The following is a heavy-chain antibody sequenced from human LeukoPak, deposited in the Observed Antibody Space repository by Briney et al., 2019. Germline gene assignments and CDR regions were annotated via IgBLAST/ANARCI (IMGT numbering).Heavy chain of an antibody. CDR3: ARGGVSSSWYRTPDY. Sequence: ASVKVSCKASGYNFTNYGISWVRQAPGQGLEWMGWISTYNGNTNYAQKLQGRVTMTTDTSTSTAYMELRSLRSGDTAVYYCARGGVSSSWYRTPDYWGQGTLVTVPS. J-gene: IGHJ4*02. V-gene: IGHV1-18*01. D-gene: IGHD6-13*01. CDR1: GYNFTNYG. CDR2: ISTYNGNT.